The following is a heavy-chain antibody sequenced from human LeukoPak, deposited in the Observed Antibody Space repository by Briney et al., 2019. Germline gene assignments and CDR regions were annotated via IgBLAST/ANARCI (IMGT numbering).Heavy chain of an antibody. CDR2: IYYSGST. J-gene: IGHJ4*02. Sequence: SETLSHTCTVSGGSISSYYWSWIRQPPGKGLEWIGYIYYSGSTNYNPSLKSRVTISVDTSKNQFSLKLSSVTAADTAVYYCAREGDYYGSGSYLVYWGQGTLVTVSS. D-gene: IGHD3-10*01. CDR3: AREGDYYGSGSYLVY. CDR1: GGSISSYY. V-gene: IGHV4-59*12.